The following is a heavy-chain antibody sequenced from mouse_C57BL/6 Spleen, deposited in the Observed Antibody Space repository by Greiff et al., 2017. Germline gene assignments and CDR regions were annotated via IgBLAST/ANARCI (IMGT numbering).Heavy chain of an antibody. CDR1: GYSFTDYN. CDR3: ARGYYVHYYAMDY. CDR2: INPNYGTT. Sequence: VQLKESGPELVKPGASVKISCKASGYSFTDYNMNWVKQSNGKSLEWIGVINPNYGTTSYNQKFKGKATLTVDQSSSTAYMQLNSLTSEDSAVYYCARGYYVHYYAMDYWGQGTSVTVSS. V-gene: IGHV1-39*01. D-gene: IGHD2-3*01. J-gene: IGHJ4*01.